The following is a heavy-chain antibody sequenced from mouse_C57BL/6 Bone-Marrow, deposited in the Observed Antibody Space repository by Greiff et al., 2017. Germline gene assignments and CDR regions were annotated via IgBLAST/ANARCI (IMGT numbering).Heavy chain of an antibody. J-gene: IGHJ4*01. V-gene: IGHV5-4*03. CDR2: ISDGGSYT. Sequence: EVMLVESGGGLVKPGGSLKLSCAASGFTFSSYAMSWVRQTPEKRLEWVATISDGGSYTYYPDNVKGRFTISRDNAKKNLYLQMSHLKSEDTAMYYCARGRATVVGGQGTSVTVSS. D-gene: IGHD1-1*01. CDR1: GFTFSSYA. CDR3: ARGRATVV.